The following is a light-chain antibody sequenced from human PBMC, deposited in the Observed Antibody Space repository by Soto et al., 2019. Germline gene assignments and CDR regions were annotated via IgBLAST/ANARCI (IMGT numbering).Light chain of an antibody. V-gene: IGLV2-14*01. CDR1: SSDVGGYDF. J-gene: IGLJ1*01. CDR2: DVS. CDR3: CSYTSSDTYV. Sequence: LTQPASVSGSPGQSITISCTRTSSDVGGYDFVSWYQQHPGKAPKVMIYDVSNRPSGVSNRFSGSKSGNTASLTISGLQAEDEADYYCCSYTSSDTYVFGTGTKVTV.